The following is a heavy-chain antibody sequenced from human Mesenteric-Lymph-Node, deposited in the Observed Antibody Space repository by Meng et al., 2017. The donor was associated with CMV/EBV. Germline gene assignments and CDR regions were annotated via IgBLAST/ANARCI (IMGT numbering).Heavy chain of an antibody. CDR2: IYYSGST. V-gene: IGHV4-30-4*08. J-gene: IGHJ4*02. CDR3: AREGSGSWFGAATFDY. CDR1: GGSISSGDYY. D-gene: IGHD3-10*01. Sequence: QVQLQDPGPGLVKPSQTLSLTCTVSGGSISSGDYYWSWIRQPPGKGLEWIGYIYYSGSTYYNPSLKSRVTISVDTSKNQFSLKLSSVTAADTAVYYCAREGSGSWFGAATFDYWGQGTLVTVSS.